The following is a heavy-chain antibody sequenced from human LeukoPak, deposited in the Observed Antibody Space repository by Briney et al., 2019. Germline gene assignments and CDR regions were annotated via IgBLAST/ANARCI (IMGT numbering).Heavy chain of an antibody. J-gene: IGHJ6*03. Sequence: PSETPSLTCAFTGYSISSGYYWVWIRQPPGKGLEWIGSIFHSGSTYYNPSLKSRITISVDTSKNQFSLKLSSVTAADTAVYYCARERRYDFAPFYCYMDVWGKGTTVTVSS. CDR2: IFHSGST. D-gene: IGHD3-3*01. CDR3: ARERRYDFAPFYCYMDV. V-gene: IGHV4-38-2*02. CDR1: GYSISSGYY.